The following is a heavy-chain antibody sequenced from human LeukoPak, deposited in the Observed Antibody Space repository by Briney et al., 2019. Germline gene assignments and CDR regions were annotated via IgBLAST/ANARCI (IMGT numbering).Heavy chain of an antibody. D-gene: IGHD3-22*01. J-gene: IGHJ5*02. CDR3: AKNYDSSGYYLGWFDP. CDR2: ISYDGSNK. Sequence: GRSLRLSCAASGFTFSSYGMHWVRQAPGKGLEWVAVISYDGSNKYYADSVKGRFTISRDNSKNTLYLQMNSLRAEDTAVHYCAKNYDSSGYYLGWFDPWGQGTLVTVSS. V-gene: IGHV3-30*18. CDR1: GFTFSSYG.